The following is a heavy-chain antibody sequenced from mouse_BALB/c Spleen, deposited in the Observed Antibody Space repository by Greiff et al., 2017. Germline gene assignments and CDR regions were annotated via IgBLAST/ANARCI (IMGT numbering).Heavy chain of an antibody. Sequence: DVMLVESGGGLVQPGGSRKLSCAASGFTFSDYGMAWVRQAPGKGPEWVAFISNLAYSIYYADTVTGRFTISRENAKNTLYLEMSSLRSEDTAMYYCARNYGNYYFDYWGQGTTLTVSS. V-gene: IGHV5-15*02. J-gene: IGHJ2*01. CDR1: GFTFSDYG. CDR3: ARNYGNYYFDY. CDR2: ISNLAYSI. D-gene: IGHD2-1*01.